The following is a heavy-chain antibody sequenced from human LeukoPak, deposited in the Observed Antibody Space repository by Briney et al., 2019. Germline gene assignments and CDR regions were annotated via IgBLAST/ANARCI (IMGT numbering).Heavy chain of an antibody. J-gene: IGHJ6*03. CDR1: GYTFTSYY. CDR2: INPSGGST. Sequence: ASVKVSCKASGYTFTSYYMHWVRQAPGQGLEWMGIINPSGGSTSYAQKFQGRVTMTRDTSTSTVYMELSSLRSEDTAVYYCARNFIAVAGTIGINYYYYMDVWGKGTTVTVSS. D-gene: IGHD6-19*01. V-gene: IGHV1-46*01. CDR3: ARNFIAVAGTIGINYYYYMDV.